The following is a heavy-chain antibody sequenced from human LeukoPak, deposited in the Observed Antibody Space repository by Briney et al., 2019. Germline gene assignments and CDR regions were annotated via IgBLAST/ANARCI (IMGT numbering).Heavy chain of an antibody. J-gene: IGHJ4*02. Sequence: SETLSLTCTVSGGSISSFYWSWIRQPPGKGLEWVGYIYYIGSTNYNPSLNSRVTISLDTSKNQFSLKLNSVTAADTAVYYCARKRHGGPLDYWGQGILVTVSS. CDR1: GGSISSFY. CDR3: ARKRHGGPLDY. CDR2: IYYIGST. D-gene: IGHD3-10*01. V-gene: IGHV4-59*01.